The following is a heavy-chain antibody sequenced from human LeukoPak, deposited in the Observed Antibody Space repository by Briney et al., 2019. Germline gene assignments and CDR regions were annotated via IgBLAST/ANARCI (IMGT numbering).Heavy chain of an antibody. CDR2: IYHSGST. D-gene: IGHD3-9*01. V-gene: IGHV4-4*02. CDR1: GGSISSGNW. Sequence: SETLSLTCAVSGGSISSGNWWSWVRQSPGRGLEWIGEIYHSGSTNYNPSLKSRVTMSVDTSKNQFSLKLSSVTAADTAVYYCARSVRYFDWLPTYYFDYWGQGTLVTVSS. J-gene: IGHJ4*02. CDR3: ARSVRYFDWLPTYYFDY.